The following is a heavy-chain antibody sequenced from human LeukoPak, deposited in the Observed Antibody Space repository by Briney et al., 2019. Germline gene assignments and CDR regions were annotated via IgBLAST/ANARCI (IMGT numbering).Heavy chain of an antibody. CDR2: INPSGGST. J-gene: IGHJ4*02. Sequence: ASVKVSCKASGYTFTSYYMHWVRQAPGQGLEWMGIINPSGGSTSYAQKFQSRVTMTRDTSTSTVYMELSSLRSEDTAVYYCARDARHYDFWSGYDYWGQGTLVTVSS. CDR3: ARDARHYDFWSGYDY. D-gene: IGHD3-3*01. CDR1: GYTFTSYY. V-gene: IGHV1-46*01.